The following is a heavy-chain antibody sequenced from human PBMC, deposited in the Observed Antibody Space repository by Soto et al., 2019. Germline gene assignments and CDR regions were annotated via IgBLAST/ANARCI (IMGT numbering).Heavy chain of an antibody. CDR2: IDPSGSTA. V-gene: IGHV5-10-1*03. D-gene: IGHD3-9*01. CDR1: GYSFTSYW. CDR3: ARRSYDILGWDWYFDV. J-gene: IGHJ2*01. Sequence: EEHLVQSGAEVKKPGESLRISCAGSGYSFTSYWISWVRQVPGKGLEWMGRIDPSGSTADYSPSFQGHVTFSVNKSVSTAYLEWSSLEASDTAMYFCARRSYDILGWDWYFDVWGRGTLVIVSS.